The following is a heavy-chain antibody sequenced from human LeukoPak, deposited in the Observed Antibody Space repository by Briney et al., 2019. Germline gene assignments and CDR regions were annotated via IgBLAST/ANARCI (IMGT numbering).Heavy chain of an antibody. CDR3: ARDLVDIVATQDAFDI. CDR1: GFTFSSYW. CDR2: IKQDGSEK. J-gene: IGHJ3*02. V-gene: IGHV3-7*01. Sequence: PGGSLRLSCAASGFTFSSYWMSWVRQAPGKGLEWVANIKQDGSEKYYVDSVKGRFTISRDNAKNSLYLQMNSLRAEDTAVYYCARDLVDIVATQDAFDIWGQGTMVTVSS. D-gene: IGHD5-12*01.